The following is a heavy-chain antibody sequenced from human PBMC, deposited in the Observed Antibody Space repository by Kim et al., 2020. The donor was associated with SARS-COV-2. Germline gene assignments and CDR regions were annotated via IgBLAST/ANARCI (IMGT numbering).Heavy chain of an antibody. CDR2: INPNSGGT. D-gene: IGHD2-2*01. CDR3: ARNVVPAAIFVY. V-gene: IGHV1-2*02. CDR1: GYTFTGYY. J-gene: IGHJ4*02. Sequence: ASVKVSCKASGYTFTGYYMHWVRQAPGQGLEWMGWINPNSGGTNYAQKFQGRVTMTRDTSISTAYMELSRLRSDDTAVYYGARNVVPAAIFVYWGQGTLVTVSS.